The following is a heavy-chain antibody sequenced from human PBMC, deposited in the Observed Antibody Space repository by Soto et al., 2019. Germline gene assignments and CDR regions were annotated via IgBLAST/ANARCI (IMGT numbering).Heavy chain of an antibody. CDR3: ARAGGGLDY. D-gene: IGHD3-10*01. CDR1: RFTFSSFR. V-gene: IGHV3-7*04. CDR2: IKPDGSEK. J-gene: IGHJ4*02. Sequence: EVQLVESGGGLVQPGGSLRLSCTASRFTFSSFRMSWVRQAPGKGLEWVGNIKPDGSEKNYVDSVMGRFTISRDNAKNALYLQMNSLRAEDTAVYYCARAGGGLDYWGQGTLVTVSS.